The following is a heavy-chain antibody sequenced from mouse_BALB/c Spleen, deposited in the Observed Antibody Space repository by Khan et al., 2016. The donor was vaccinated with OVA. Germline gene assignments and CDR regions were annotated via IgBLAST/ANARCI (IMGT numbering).Heavy chain of an antibody. Sequence: QMQLEESGPGLVAPSQNLSITCTVSGFSLSDYGVSWIRQTPGKGLEWLGVIWGGGSTYYNSVLRSRLSISKDNSKSQVFLKMTSLQSDDSAMFYCAKGVWAHYYTLDYWGQGTSVTVSS. CDR2: IWGGGST. D-gene: IGHD1-1*01. V-gene: IGHV2-6-5*01. CDR1: GFSLSDYG. J-gene: IGHJ4*01. CDR3: AKGVWAHYYTLDY.